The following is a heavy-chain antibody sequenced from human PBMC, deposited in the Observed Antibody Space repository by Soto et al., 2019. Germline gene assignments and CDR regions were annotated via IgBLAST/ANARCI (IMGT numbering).Heavy chain of an antibody. J-gene: IGHJ3*02. V-gene: IGHV1-18*01. D-gene: IGHD3-16*02. CDR1: GYTFTSYG. Sequence: ASVKVSCKASGYTFTSYGISWVRQAPGQGLEWMGWISAYNGNTNYAQKLQGRVTMTTDTSTSTAYMELRSLRSDDTAVYYCARAGYDYIWGSYRYPPYAFDIWGQGTMVTVSS. CDR2: ISAYNGNT. CDR3: ARAGYDYIWGSYRYPPYAFDI.